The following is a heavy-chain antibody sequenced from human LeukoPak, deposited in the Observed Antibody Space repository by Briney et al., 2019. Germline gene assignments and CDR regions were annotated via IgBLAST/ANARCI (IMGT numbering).Heavy chain of an antibody. CDR2: MSGDATST. Sequence: PGGSLRLSCAASGFTFSSFAMNWVRQAPGKGLEWVSTMSGDATSTYYADSVKGRFTISRDNSKNTLYLQMNSLRADDTAVYYCAKRTSGSSWYSSDFWGQGTLVTVSS. D-gene: IGHD6-13*01. CDR3: AKRTSGSSWYSSDF. J-gene: IGHJ4*02. CDR1: GFTFSSFA. V-gene: IGHV3-23*01.